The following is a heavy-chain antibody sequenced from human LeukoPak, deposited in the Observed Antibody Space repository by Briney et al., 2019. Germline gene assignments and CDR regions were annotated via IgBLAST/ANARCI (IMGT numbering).Heavy chain of an antibody. J-gene: IGHJ4*02. CDR2: IYSSGNT. D-gene: IGHD6-6*01. CDR3: ARFSRAAMAPFDY. Sequence: PSETLSLTCSVSGDSISSGRNYWGWIRQSPGKGLEWIASIYSSGNTHSNPSLKSRVSISVDTSKNQVSLKLSSVTAADTAVYYCARFSRAAMAPFDYWGQGTLVTVSS. CDR1: GDSISSGRNY. V-gene: IGHV4-39*07.